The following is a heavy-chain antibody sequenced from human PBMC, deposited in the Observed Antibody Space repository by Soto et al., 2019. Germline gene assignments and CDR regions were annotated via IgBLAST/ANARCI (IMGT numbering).Heavy chain of an antibody. D-gene: IGHD3-16*01. CDR3: AREITGGMDV. J-gene: IGHJ6*02. CDR1: GFTFSSYS. Sequence: GGSLRLSCAASGFTFSSYSMNWVRQAPGKGLEWVSSISSSSYIYYADSVKGRFTISRDNAKNSLYLQMNSPRAEDTAVYYCAREITGGMDVWGQGTTVTVSS. V-gene: IGHV3-21*01. CDR2: ISSSSYI.